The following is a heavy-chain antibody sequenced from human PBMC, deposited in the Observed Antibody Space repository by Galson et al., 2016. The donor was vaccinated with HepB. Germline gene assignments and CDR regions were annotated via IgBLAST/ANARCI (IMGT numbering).Heavy chain of an antibody. CDR1: AFTFTNYG. Sequence: SLRLSCAASAFTFTNYGMTWVRQAPGKGLEWVSAISDSGGNTYFADSVKGRFTISRDNSRNTLYLQMNSLRVEDTAVYYCTKGTTLQVHFGYFDHWGQGTLVTVSS. J-gene: IGHJ4*02. D-gene: IGHD1/OR15-1a*01. CDR2: ISDSGGNT. CDR3: TKGTTLQVHFGYFDH. V-gene: IGHV3-23*01.